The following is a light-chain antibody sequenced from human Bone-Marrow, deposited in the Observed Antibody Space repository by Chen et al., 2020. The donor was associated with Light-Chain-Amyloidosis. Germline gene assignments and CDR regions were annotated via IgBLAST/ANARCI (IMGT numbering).Light chain of an antibody. CDR3: QSADSSGTYEGI. CDR1: DLPTKY. CDR2: RDT. V-gene: IGLV3-25*03. J-gene: IGLJ2*01. Sequence: SSALTQPPSASVSPGQTVRITRSGDDLPTKYAYWYQQKPGQAPVLVIHRDTERPSGISERFSGCSSGTTATLTISGGQAEDEADYHCQSADSSGTYEGIFGGGTKLTVL.